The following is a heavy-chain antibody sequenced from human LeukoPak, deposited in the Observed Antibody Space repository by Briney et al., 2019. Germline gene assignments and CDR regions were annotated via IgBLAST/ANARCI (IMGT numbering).Heavy chain of an antibody. D-gene: IGHD3-22*01. CDR2: FDPEDGET. J-gene: IGHJ4*02. V-gene: IGHV1-24*01. CDR1: GYTPTELS. Sequence: ASVKVSCKVSGYTPTELSMHWVRQAPGKGLEWMGGFDPEDGETIYAQKFQGRVTMTEDTSTDTAYMELSSLRSEDTAVYYCATGAPVVVKPAFDYWGQGTLVTVSS. CDR3: ATGAPVVVKPAFDY.